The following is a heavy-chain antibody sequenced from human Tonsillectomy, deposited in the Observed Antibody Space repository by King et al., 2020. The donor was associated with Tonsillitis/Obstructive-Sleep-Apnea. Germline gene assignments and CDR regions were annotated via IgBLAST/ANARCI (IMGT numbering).Heavy chain of an antibody. J-gene: IGHJ3*02. CDR3: TTGVWIRKTGYSRSWYAFDI. D-gene: IGHD6-13*01. Sequence: VQLVESGGGLVKPGGSLRLSCAASGFTFSNAWMSWVRQAPGKGLEWVGRIKSKTDGGTTDYAAPVKGRFTISRDDSKNTLYLQMNSLKTEDTAVYYCTTGVWIRKTGYSRSWYAFDIWGQGTMVTVSS. CDR2: IKSKTDGGTT. CDR1: GFTFSNAW. V-gene: IGHV3-15*01.